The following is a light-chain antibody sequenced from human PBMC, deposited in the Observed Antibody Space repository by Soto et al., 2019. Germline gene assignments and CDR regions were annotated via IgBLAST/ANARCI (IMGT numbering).Light chain of an antibody. CDR1: QSLSSNY. J-gene: IGKJ5*01. V-gene: IGKV3-20*01. CDR3: QQYGSSPIT. Sequence: EIVFTQSPGTLSLSPGERATLSCRASQSLSSNYLACYQQRPGQAPRLLFYGASSRATGIPDMFSGTVSGTDFTLTISRLEPEDFAVYYCQQYGSSPITFGQGTRLEIK. CDR2: GAS.